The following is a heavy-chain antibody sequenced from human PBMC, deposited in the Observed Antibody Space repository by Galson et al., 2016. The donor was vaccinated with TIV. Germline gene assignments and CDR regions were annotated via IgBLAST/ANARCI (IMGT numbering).Heavy chain of an antibody. CDR1: GFALSSFA. V-gene: IGHV3-30-3*01. CDR2: ISSDGSNQ. CDR3: ARPASVTPRLRYLDL. Sequence: SLRLSCAASGFALSSFAIHWVRQAPGKGLEWVALISSDGSNQYFADSVQGRFTISRDNSNNTLSLQMTNLRPEDTAVYYCARPASVTPRLRYLDLWGRGTPLIVS. D-gene: IGHD4-23*01. J-gene: IGHJ2*01.